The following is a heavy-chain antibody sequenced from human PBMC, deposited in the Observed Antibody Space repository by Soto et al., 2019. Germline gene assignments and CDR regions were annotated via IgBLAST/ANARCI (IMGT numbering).Heavy chain of an antibody. J-gene: IGHJ4*02. V-gene: IGHV4-34*01. CDR2: INHSGST. D-gene: IGHD6-13*01. CDR3: ARGPADGSSWFPDY. CDR1: GGSFSGYY. Sequence: SETLSLTCAVHGGSFSGYYWSWIRQPPGKGLEWIGEINHSGSTNYNPSLKSRVTISVDTSKNQFSLKLSSVAAADTAVYYCARGPADGSSWFPDYWGQGTLVTVSS.